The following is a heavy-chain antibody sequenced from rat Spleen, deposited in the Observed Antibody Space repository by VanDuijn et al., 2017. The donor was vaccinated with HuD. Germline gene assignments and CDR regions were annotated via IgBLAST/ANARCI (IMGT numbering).Heavy chain of an antibody. CDR1: GFTFNNYW. J-gene: IGHJ2*01. Sequence: EVQLVESDGGLVQPGRSLKLSCVASGFTFNNYWMTWIRQAPGKGLEWVATISYGDSSGHSGTYYRDSVRGRFTISRDNAKSTLSLQMDSLRSEDTATYYCARRHYGYTDYFDYWGQGVMVTVSS. V-gene: IGHV5-29*01. CDR3: ARRHYGYTDYFDY. D-gene: IGHD1-9*01. CDR2: ISYGDSSGHSGT.